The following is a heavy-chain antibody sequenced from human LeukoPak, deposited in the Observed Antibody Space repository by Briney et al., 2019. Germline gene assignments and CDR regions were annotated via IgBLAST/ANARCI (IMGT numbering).Heavy chain of an antibody. D-gene: IGHD1-7*01. CDR1: GGSISSGGHY. CDR3: ARGVTGTNFFDN. V-gene: IGHV4-31*03. Sequence: PSETLSLTCTVSGGSISSGGHYWSWIRQHPGKGPEWIGYIYNSGSTYYNPSLRSRITISVDTSKNQFSLKLSSVTAADTAVYYCARGVTGTNFFDNWGQGTLVTVSS. CDR2: IYNSGST. J-gene: IGHJ4*02.